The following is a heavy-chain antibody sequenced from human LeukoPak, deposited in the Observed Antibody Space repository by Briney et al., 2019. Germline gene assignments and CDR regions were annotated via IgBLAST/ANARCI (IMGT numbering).Heavy chain of an antibody. J-gene: IGHJ5*02. CDR2: IYTSGST. D-gene: IGHD5-12*01. V-gene: IGHV4-61*02. CDR1: GGSISSGSYY. CDR3: ARDTIKSGYGGNWFDP. Sequence: SETLSLTCTVSGGSISSGSYYWSWIRQPAGKGLEWIGRIYTSGSTNYNPSLKSRVTISVDTSKNQFSLKLSSVTAADTAVYYCARDTIKSGYGGNWFDPWGQGTLVTVSS.